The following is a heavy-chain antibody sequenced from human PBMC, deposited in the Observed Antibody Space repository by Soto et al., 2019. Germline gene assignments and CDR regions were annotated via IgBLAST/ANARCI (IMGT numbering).Heavy chain of an antibody. D-gene: IGHD4-17*01. V-gene: IGHV1-69*13. CDR2: IIPIFGTA. CDR3: ARGSTVTHDRYFDL. Sequence: SXKVSCKASGGTFSIYAIRWVRQAPGQGLEWMGGIIPIFGTANYAQKFQGRVTITADESTSTAYMELSSLRSEDTAVYYCARGSTVTHDRYFDLWGRGTLVTVSS. CDR1: GGTFSIYA. J-gene: IGHJ2*01.